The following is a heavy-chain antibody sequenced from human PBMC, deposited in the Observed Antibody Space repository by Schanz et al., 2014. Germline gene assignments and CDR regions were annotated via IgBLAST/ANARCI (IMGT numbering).Heavy chain of an antibody. D-gene: IGHD3-16*01. Sequence: QVQLVQSGAEVKKPGASVKVSCKASGYTFTSYDINWVRQATGQGLEWMGWMNSKTGNTGYAQRFQGRVTMTRNTSITKAYLEVSRLRSDDATVYYCTKGRTFGRWGQGILVTVSS. CDR3: TKGRTFGR. V-gene: IGHV1-8*01. CDR2: MNSKTGNT. CDR1: GYTFTSYD. J-gene: IGHJ4*02.